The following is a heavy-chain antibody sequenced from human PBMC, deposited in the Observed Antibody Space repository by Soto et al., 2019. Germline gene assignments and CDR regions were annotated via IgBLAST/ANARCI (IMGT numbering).Heavy chain of an antibody. CDR2: ISGSGGST. J-gene: IGHJ6*02. Sequence: GGSLRLSCAASGFTFSSYAMSWVRQAPGKGLEWVSAISGSGGSTYYADSVKGRFTISRDNSKNTLYLQMNSLRAEDTAVYYCAKDEAVIAVAGYYYGMDVWGQGTTVTVSS. CDR3: AKDEAVIAVAGYYYGMDV. CDR1: GFTFSSYA. V-gene: IGHV3-23*01. D-gene: IGHD6-19*01.